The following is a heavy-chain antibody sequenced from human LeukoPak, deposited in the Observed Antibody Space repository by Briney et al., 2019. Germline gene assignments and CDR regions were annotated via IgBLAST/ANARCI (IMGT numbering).Heavy chain of an antibody. D-gene: IGHD3-3*01. J-gene: IGHJ3*02. CDR3: ARTIFGVVTHAFDI. CDR2: ISSSSSYI. Sequence: GGSLRLSCAASGFTFSSYSMNWVRQAPGKGLEWVSSISSSSSYIYYADSVKGRFTISRDNAKNSLYLQMNSLRAEDTAVYYCARTIFGVVTHAFDIWGQGTMATVSS. CDR1: GFTFSSYS. V-gene: IGHV3-21*01.